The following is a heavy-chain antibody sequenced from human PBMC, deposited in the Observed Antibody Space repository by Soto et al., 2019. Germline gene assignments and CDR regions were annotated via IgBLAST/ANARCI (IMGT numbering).Heavy chain of an antibody. CDR1: GLTFSISL. Sequence: GSTRLSRSASGLTFSISLVPLARQAPGKGLEWVSLISSSSSTMSYAELVKGRFTISRDNAKNTLYLQMNSLRAEDTAVYYCARDRYSSGWEGYKWFDPWGQGTLVTVSS. D-gene: IGHD6-19*01. J-gene: IGHJ5*02. CDR2: ISSSSSTM. CDR3: ARDRYSSGWEGYKWFDP. V-gene: IGHV3-48*01.